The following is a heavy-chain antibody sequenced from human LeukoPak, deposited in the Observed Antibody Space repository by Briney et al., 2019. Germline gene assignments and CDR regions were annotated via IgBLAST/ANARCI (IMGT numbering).Heavy chain of an antibody. V-gene: IGHV3-11*01. J-gene: IGHJ4*02. CDR1: GFILSDYY. CDR3: ARDHSRGPLDY. CDR2: ITSSSSII. Sequence: GGSLRLSCAASGFILSDYYMSWIRQAPGKGLEWISYITSSSSIIYYADSVKGRFTISRDNSKNTLYLQMNSLRAEDTAVYYCARDHSRGPLDYWGQGTLVTVSS.